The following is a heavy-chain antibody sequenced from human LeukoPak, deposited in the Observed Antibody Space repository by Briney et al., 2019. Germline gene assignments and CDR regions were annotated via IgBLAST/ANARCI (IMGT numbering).Heavy chain of an antibody. CDR1: GFTFSTYV. Sequence: PGGSLTLSCAASGFTFSTYVMSWVRQAPGKGREWVSAILGSGGGTYYTDSGKGRCTISRDNSKNTLYLQMNSLKAEDTAVYYCATTPWAYYYYHMDVWGQGTTVTVS. D-gene: IGHD7-27*01. CDR2: ILGSGGGT. J-gene: IGHJ6*02. V-gene: IGHV3-23*01. CDR3: ATTPWAYYYYHMDV.